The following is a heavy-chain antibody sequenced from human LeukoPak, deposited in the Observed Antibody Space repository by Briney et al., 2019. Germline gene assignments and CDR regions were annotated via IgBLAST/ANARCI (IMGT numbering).Heavy chain of an antibody. CDR2: ISSSGSTI. D-gene: IGHD3-22*01. CDR1: GFTFSSYE. CDR3: ARAGGATMIGDY. V-gene: IGHV3-48*03. J-gene: IGHJ4*02. Sequence: PGGSLRLSCAASGFTFSSYEMNWVRQAPGKGLEWVSYISSSGSTIYYADSVKGRFTISRDNAKNSLYLQMNSLRAEDTAVYYCARAGGATMIGDYWGQRTLVTVSS.